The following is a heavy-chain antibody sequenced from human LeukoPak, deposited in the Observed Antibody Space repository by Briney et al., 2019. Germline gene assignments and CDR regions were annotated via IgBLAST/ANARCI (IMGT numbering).Heavy chain of an antibody. J-gene: IGHJ4*02. D-gene: IGHD5-18*01. Sequence: SQTLSLTYTGSGGSISSGSYYWSWIRQPAGKGLEWIGRIYTSGSTNYNPSLKSRVTISVDTSKNQFSLKLSSVTAADTAVYYCARGIPVYSYGHWGQGTLVTVSS. CDR1: GGSISSGSYY. V-gene: IGHV4-61*02. CDR3: ARGIPVYSYGH. CDR2: IYTSGST.